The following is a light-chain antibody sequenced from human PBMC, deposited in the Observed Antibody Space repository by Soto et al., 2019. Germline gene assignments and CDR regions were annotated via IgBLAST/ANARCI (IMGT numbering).Light chain of an antibody. Sequence: QSVLTQSPSASVTPGQRVTISCSGSRSNIGTYALNWYQQLPGAAPTLLIFRNHQRPSGVPDRFSGSKSGTSASLAISGPQSEDEADYYCAAWDDSLRAVVFGGGTKLTVL. CDR3: AAWDDSLRAVV. J-gene: IGLJ2*01. CDR2: RNH. CDR1: RSNIGTYA. V-gene: IGLV1-44*01.